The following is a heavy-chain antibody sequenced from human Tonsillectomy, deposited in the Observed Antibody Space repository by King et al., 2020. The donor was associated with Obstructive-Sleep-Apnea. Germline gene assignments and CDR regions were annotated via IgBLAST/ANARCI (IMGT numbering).Heavy chain of an antibody. CDR2: IYHSGST. Sequence: VQLQESGPGLVKPSGTLSLTCAVSGGSISSTNWWSWVRQPPGKGLEWIGEIYHSGSTNYNPSLKNRVTISIDKSANQFSLKLTSMTAADTAVYYCASGNSTSPGYWGQGTLVTVSS. V-gene: IGHV4-4*02. CDR1: GGSISSTNW. D-gene: IGHD2/OR15-2a*01. J-gene: IGHJ4*02. CDR3: ASGNSTSPGY.